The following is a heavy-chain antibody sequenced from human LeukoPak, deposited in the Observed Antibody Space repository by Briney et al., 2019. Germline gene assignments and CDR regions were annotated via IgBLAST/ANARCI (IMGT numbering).Heavy chain of an antibody. D-gene: IGHD1-7*01. CDR3: TRTWPGNTCFNF. Sequence: WIRQPPGKGLEWLGRIKSISYGGTIDYAAPVKGRFTISRDDSKNTLYLQMDSLETEDTAVYYCTRTWPGNTCFNFWGQGTLVTVSS. CDR2: IKSISYGGTI. V-gene: IGHV3-15*01. J-gene: IGHJ4*02.